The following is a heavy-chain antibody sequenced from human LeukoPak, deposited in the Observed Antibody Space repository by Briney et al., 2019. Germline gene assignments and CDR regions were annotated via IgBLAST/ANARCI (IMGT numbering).Heavy chain of an antibody. V-gene: IGHV4-39*01. J-gene: IGHJ6*03. CDR2: IYYSGST. CDR1: GGSISSSSYY. D-gene: IGHD1-20*01. CDR3: ARYDNWNYHMDV. Sequence: SETLSLTCTVSGGSISSSSYYWGWIRQPPGKGLEWIGSIYYSGSTYYNPSLKSRVTISVDTSKNQFSLKLSSVTAADTAVYYCARYDNWNYHMDVWGKGTTVTVSS.